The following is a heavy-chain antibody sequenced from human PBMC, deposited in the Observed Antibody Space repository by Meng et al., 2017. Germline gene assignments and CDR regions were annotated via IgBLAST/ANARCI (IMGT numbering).Heavy chain of an antibody. Sequence: QDKLVLTGTEGKEPGASMKSPCTASGYTISTYGTSWVLQAPGQGIEWMGRITAYSGNTNYAQQLQRRVTTTTDTTTSTAYMEMRSMRSDETSVYSCAKSHFGGMVNRYFDLWGHGTLVTVSS. CDR3: AKSHFGGMVNRYFDL. D-gene: IGHD3-16*01. J-gene: IGHJ2*01. CDR2: ITAYSGNT. V-gene: IGHV1-18*01. CDR1: GYTISTYG.